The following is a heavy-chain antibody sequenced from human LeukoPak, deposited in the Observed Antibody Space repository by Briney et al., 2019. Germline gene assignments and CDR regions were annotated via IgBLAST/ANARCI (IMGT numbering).Heavy chain of an antibody. J-gene: IGHJ4*02. CDR3: AKVKPYYDILTGYPPTGFDY. Sequence: PGGSLRLSCAASGFPFSNYDMDWVRQAPGKGLEWVSAIYHRDDSTYYADSVKGRFTISRDISKNTLFLQMNSLRAEDTAVYYCAKVKPYYDILTGYPPTGFDYWGQGTLVTVSS. CDR2: IYHRDDST. V-gene: IGHV3-23*01. CDR1: GFPFSNYD. D-gene: IGHD3-9*01.